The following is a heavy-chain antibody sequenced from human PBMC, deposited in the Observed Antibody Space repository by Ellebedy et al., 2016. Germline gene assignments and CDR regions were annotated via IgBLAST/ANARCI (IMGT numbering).Heavy chain of an antibody. V-gene: IGHV3-23*01. CDR3: YYGHYSGS. D-gene: IGHD4-17*01. CDR2: ISGGGDIT. J-gene: IGHJ4*02. CDR1: GFAFRNFF. Sequence: GESLKISXVVSGFAFRNFFMTWVRQAPGGGLELVSTISGGGDITVSADSVKGRFTISRDNSRNTLYLQMNSLRAEDTAVYYCYYGHYSGSWGQGTLVTVSS.